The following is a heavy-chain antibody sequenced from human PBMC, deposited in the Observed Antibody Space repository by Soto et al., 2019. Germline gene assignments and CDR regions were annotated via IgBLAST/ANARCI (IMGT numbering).Heavy chain of an antibody. D-gene: IGHD5-12*01. V-gene: IGHV4-34*01. Sequence: SETLSLTCAVYGGSFSGYYWSWIRQPPGKGLEWIGEINHSGSTNYNPSLKSRVTISVDTSKNQFSLKLSSVTAADTAVYYCARERVVATMWGFSYYGMDVWGQGTTVTISS. CDR3: ARERVVATMWGFSYYGMDV. CDR2: INHSGST. J-gene: IGHJ6*02. CDR1: GGSFSGYY.